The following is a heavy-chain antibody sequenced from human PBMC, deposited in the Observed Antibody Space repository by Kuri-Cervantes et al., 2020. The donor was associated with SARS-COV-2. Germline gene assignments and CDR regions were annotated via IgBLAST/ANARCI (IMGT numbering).Heavy chain of an antibody. Sequence: SETLSLTCAISGDNVSSNSAAWNWIRQSPSRGLEWLGRTYYRSKWYNDYAVSVKSRITINPDTSKNQFSLQLNSVTPEDTAVYYCARDEGPFQTTDIAVAGTTDVGPPTLFDYWGQGTLVTVSS. CDR1: GDNVSSNSAA. CDR3: ARDEGPFQTTDIAVAGTTDVGPPTLFDY. CDR2: TYYRSKWYN. V-gene: IGHV6-1*01. D-gene: IGHD6-19*01. J-gene: IGHJ4*02.